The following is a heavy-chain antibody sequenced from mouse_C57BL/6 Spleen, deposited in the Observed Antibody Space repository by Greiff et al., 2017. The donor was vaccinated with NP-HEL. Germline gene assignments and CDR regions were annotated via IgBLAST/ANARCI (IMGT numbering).Heavy chain of an antibody. CDR3: ARVSTVVERAWFAY. V-gene: IGHV1-42*01. Sequence: EVQLQQSGPELVKPGASVKISCKASGYSFTGYYMNWVKQSPEKSLEWIGEINPSTGGTTYNQKFKAKATLTVDKSSSTAYMQLKSLTSEDSAVDYCARVSTVVERAWFAYWGQGTLVTVSA. J-gene: IGHJ3*01. CDR1: GYSFTGYY. CDR2: INPSTGGT. D-gene: IGHD1-1*01.